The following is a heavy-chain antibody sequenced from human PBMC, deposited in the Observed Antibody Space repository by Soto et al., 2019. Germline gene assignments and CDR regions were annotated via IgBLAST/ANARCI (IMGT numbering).Heavy chain of an antibody. V-gene: IGHV1-18*01. D-gene: IGHD3-10*01. CDR3: ARIGGGTMVRGVPNYYYYGMDV. J-gene: IGHJ6*02. CDR1: GYTFTSYG. Sequence: QVQLVQSGAEVKKPGASVKVSCKASGYTFTSYGISWVRQAPGQGLEWMGWISAYNGNTNYAQKLQGRVTMTTDTATSTAYMEMRSLSSDDPAVYYCARIGGGTMVRGVPNYYYYGMDVWGQGTTVTVSS. CDR2: ISAYNGNT.